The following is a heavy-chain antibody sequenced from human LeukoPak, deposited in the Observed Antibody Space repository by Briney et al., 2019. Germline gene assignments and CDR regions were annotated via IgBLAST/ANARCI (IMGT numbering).Heavy chain of an antibody. Sequence: SETLSLACSVSGGSISTYCWSWIRQSPGKGLEWIGYMYYSGSSTSNPSLKSRVTISGDRSKNQFSLKVYSVTAADTAVYYCARELRLGFFDIWGPGTVVTVSS. D-gene: IGHD3-16*01. V-gene: IGHV4-59*01. CDR3: ARELRLGFFDI. J-gene: IGHJ4*02. CDR2: MYYSGSS. CDR1: GGSISTYC.